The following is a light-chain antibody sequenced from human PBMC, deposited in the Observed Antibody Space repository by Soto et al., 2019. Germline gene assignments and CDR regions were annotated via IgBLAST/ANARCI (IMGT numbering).Light chain of an antibody. V-gene: IGLV1-44*01. Sequence: QSVLTQPPSASGTPGQRDTISCSGSSSNIGSNSVNWYQQFPGTAPKLLIYSNNQRPSGVPDRFSGSKSGTSASLAISGLQSEDEADYYCAAWDDSLNVVIFGGGTKVTVL. CDR3: AAWDDSLNVVI. CDR1: SSNIGSNS. CDR2: SNN. J-gene: IGLJ2*01.